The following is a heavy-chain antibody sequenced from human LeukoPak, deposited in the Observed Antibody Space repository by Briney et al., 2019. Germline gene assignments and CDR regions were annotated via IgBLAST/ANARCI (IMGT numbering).Heavy chain of an antibody. D-gene: IGHD5-18*01. Sequence: SETLSLTCSVSGGSISNYYWSWIRQPPGKGLEWIGEINHSGSTNYNPSLKSRVTISVDTSKNQFSLKLSSVTAADTAVYYCARERIQLWSYGMDVWGQGTTVTVSS. CDR2: INHSGST. J-gene: IGHJ6*02. CDR1: GGSISNYY. V-gene: IGHV4-34*01. CDR3: ARERIQLWSYGMDV.